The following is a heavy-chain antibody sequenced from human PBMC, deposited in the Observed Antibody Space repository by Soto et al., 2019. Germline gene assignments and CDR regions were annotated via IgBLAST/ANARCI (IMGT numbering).Heavy chain of an antibody. J-gene: IGHJ4*02. CDR1: GVSLSSYF. D-gene: IGHD6-25*01. CDR3: ARIGGYHGPLDY. CDR2: TYHRGST. Sequence: GPGPLTPSETLSLPCSVSGVSLSSYFWSWIRQAPGGGLEWIGYTYHRGSTNYSPSLKSRVAISLDTSENQFSLKVNSVTAADTAVYYCARIGGYHGPLDYWGQGTPVTVSS. V-gene: IGHV4-59*01.